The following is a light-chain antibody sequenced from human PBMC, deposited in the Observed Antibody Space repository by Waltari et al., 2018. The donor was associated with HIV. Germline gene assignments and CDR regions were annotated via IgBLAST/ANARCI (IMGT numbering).Light chain of an antibody. CDR2: GAS. Sequence: EIVMTQSPATLSVSPGERVTLSCRASQSVSSNLAWYQQRPGQVPRLLIYGASTKATGIPARFSGSGSGTEFTLTISSLQSEDFAVYFCQQYGASPLTFGGGTKVEIK. V-gene: IGKV3-15*01. J-gene: IGKJ4*01. CDR3: QQYGASPLT. CDR1: QSVSSN.